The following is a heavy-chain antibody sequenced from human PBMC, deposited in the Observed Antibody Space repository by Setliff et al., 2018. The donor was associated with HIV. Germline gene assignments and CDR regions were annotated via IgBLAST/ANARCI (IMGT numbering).Heavy chain of an antibody. V-gene: IGHV1-18*01. Sequence: GASVKVSCKASGYSLSTYAISWVRQAPGQGLEWMGWIDSNNGNRNFAQKFRGRVTMNTDISTNSAYMEVRILSFDDTAVYYCVRLTADRTNYYYYMDVWGKGTTVTVSS. D-gene: IGHD2-8*01. J-gene: IGHJ6*03. CDR1: GYSLSTYA. CDR3: VRLTADRTNYYYYMDV. CDR2: IDSNNGNR.